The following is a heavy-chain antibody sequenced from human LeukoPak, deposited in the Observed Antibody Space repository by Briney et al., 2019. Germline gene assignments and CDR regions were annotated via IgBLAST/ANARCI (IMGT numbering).Heavy chain of an antibody. V-gene: IGHV1-2*02. CDR3: ARVQGTLAYCTRTSCYNMDY. Sequence: VASVKVSCKASGYTFTDSYMHWVRQAPGQGLEWMGWINPNSGDTSYAQKFQGRVTMTRDTSISTAYMELSSLRSDDTAVYYCARVQGTLAYCTRTSCYNMDYWGQGTLVTVSS. CDR2: INPNSGDT. CDR1: GYTFTDSY. D-gene: IGHD2-2*02. J-gene: IGHJ4*02.